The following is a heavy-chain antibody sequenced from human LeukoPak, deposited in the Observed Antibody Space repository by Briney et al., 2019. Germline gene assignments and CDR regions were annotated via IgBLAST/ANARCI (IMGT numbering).Heavy chain of an antibody. D-gene: IGHD3-3*01. Sequence: GGSLRLSCAASGFTFSSYSMNWVRQAPGKGLEWVSSISSSSSYMYYADSVKGRFTISRDNAKNSLYLQMNSPRAEDTAVYYCARAGLFLEWLPFDYWGQGTLVTVSS. CDR2: ISSSSSYM. CDR3: ARAGLFLEWLPFDY. J-gene: IGHJ4*02. CDR1: GFTFSSYS. V-gene: IGHV3-21*01.